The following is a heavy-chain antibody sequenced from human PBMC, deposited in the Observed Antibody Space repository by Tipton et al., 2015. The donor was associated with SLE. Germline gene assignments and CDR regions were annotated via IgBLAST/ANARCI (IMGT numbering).Heavy chain of an antibody. V-gene: IGHV4-59*11. CDR3: ARTGMVLGVIKKASFFDY. CDR2: IYYSGGT. D-gene: IGHD3-10*01. Sequence: TLSLTCIVSGGSIKNHYWSWIRQAPGMGLEWIGYIYYSGGTNYNPSLKSRVTMSVDTSKNLFSLKLSSVTAADTAVYFCARTGMVLGVIKKASFFDYWGQGQLITVTS. CDR1: GGSIKNHY. J-gene: IGHJ4*02.